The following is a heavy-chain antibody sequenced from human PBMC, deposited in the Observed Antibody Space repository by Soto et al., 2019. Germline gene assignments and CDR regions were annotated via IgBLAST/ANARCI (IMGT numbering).Heavy chain of an antibody. CDR2: ISFDGNNK. V-gene: IGHV3-30*18. D-gene: IGHD3-22*01. CDR1: GFTFSNYG. CDR3: VKPKEHFYDSSPGET. Sequence: VGSLRLSCAASGFTFSNYGMHWVRQAPGKGLEWVAIISFDGNNKYYSDSVKGRFTISRDNSKNMVFLQMNSLRPEDTAVYYCVKPKEHFYDSSPGETWGQGTPVTVSS. J-gene: IGHJ5*02.